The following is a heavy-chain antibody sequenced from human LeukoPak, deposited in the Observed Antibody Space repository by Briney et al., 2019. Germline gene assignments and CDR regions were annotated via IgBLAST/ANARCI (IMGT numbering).Heavy chain of an antibody. CDR2: ISAYNGNT. V-gene: IGHV1-18*01. CDR3: ARAPGYDSSGYRNFDY. Sequence: ASVKVSCKASGYTFTSYGISWVRQAPGQGLEWMGWISAYNGNTNYAQKLQGRVTMTTDTSTSTAYMELRSLRSDDTAVYYCARAPGYDSSGYRNFDYWGQGTLVTVSS. D-gene: IGHD3-22*01. CDR1: GYTFTSYG. J-gene: IGHJ4*02.